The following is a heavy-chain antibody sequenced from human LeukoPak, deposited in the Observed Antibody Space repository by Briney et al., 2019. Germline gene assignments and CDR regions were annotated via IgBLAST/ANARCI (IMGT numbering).Heavy chain of an antibody. Sequence: SQTLSLTCTVSGGSISSGGYYWSWIRQHPGKGLEWIGYIYYSGSTYYNPSLKSRVTISVDTSKNQFSLRVTSVTAADTAVYYCARGEDYGDYNYYYGMDVWGQGTTVTVSS. V-gene: IGHV4-31*03. CDR3: ARGEDYGDYNYYYGMDV. J-gene: IGHJ6*02. CDR1: GGSISSGGYY. D-gene: IGHD4-17*01. CDR2: IYYSGST.